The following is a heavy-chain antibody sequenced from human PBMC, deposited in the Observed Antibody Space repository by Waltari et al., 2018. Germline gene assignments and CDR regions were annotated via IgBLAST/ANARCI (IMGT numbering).Heavy chain of an antibody. CDR1: GFTFVDDG. Sequence: EVQLVASGGGVVRPGGSLRLSCAASGFTFVDDGMSTIRAAPGKGLEWVSCINWNGGSTGYADSVKGRFTISRDNAKKSLYLQMNSLRAEDTALYYCARDLYYDSSGPWSYWGQGTLVTVSS. CDR3: ARDLYYDSSGPWSY. V-gene: IGHV3-20*04. J-gene: IGHJ4*02. CDR2: INWNGGST. D-gene: IGHD3-22*01.